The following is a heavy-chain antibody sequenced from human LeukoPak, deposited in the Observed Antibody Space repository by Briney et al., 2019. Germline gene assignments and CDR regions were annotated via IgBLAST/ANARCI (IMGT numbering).Heavy chain of an antibody. CDR2: INAGNGNT. J-gene: IGHJ3*02. D-gene: IGHD3-22*01. V-gene: IGHV1-3*03. Sequence: ASVKVSCKASGYTFTSYAMHWVRQAPGQRLEWMGWINAGNGNTKYSQEFQGRVTITRDTSASTAYMELSSLRSEDMAVYYCARSAGIFGSGCGAFDIWGQGTMVTVSS. CDR1: GYTFTSYA. CDR3: ARSAGIFGSGCGAFDI.